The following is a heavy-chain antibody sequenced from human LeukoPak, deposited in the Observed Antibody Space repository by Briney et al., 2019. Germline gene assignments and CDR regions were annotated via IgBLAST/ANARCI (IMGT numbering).Heavy chain of an antibody. CDR3: ARGYDSSGYYQIYYYYYYMDV. Sequence: SETLSLTCTVSGYSISSGYYWGWIRQPPGKGLEWIGSIYHSGSTYYNPSLKSRVTISVDTSKNQFSLKLSSVTAADTAVYYCARGYDSSGYYQIYYYYYYMDVWGKGTTVTVSS. J-gene: IGHJ6*03. D-gene: IGHD3-22*01. CDR1: GYSISSGYY. V-gene: IGHV4-38-2*02. CDR2: IYHSGST.